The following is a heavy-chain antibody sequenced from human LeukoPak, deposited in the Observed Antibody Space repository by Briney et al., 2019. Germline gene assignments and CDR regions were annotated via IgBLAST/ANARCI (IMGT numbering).Heavy chain of an antibody. CDR3: ARLPYYYDSSGYFFG. Sequence: SETLSLTCTVSGGSISNYYWSWIRQPAGKGLEWIGRIYTSGSTNYNPSLKSRVTISVDTSKNQFSLKLSSVTAADTAVYYCARLPYYYDSSGYFFGWGQGTMVTVSS. J-gene: IGHJ3*01. CDR2: IYTSGST. CDR1: GGSISNYY. V-gene: IGHV4-4*07. D-gene: IGHD3-22*01.